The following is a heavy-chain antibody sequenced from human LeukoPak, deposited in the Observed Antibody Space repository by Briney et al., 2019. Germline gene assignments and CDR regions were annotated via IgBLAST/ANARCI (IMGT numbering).Heavy chain of an antibody. D-gene: IGHD6-19*01. Sequence: PSETLSLTCAVSGYSISSSNWWGWIRPPPGKGLEWIGYIYYSGSTYYNPSLKSRVTISVDTSKNQFSLKLSSVTAADTAVYYCARREWLANWFDPWGQGTLVTVSS. V-gene: IGHV4-28*01. CDR1: GYSISSSNW. CDR2: IYYSGST. J-gene: IGHJ5*02. CDR3: ARREWLANWFDP.